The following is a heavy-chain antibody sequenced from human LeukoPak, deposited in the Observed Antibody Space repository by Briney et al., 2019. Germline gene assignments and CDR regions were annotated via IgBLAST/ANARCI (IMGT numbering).Heavy chain of an antibody. D-gene: IGHD3-3*01. CDR3: ARASPLKTYYDFWSGYYFSWFDP. Sequence: SETLSLTCTVSGGSISSSSYYWGWIRQPPGKGLEWIGYIYYSGSTNYNPTLKSRFTISVDTSKNQFSLKLSSVTAADTAVYYCARASPLKTYYDFWSGYYFSWFDPWGQGTLVTVSS. V-gene: IGHV4-61*05. CDR1: GGSISSSSYY. CDR2: IYYSGST. J-gene: IGHJ5*02.